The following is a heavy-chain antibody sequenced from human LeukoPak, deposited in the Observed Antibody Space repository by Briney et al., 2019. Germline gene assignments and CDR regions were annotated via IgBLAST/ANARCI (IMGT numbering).Heavy chain of an antibody. J-gene: IGHJ5*02. CDR1: GGSISSYY. Sequence: SETLSLTCTVSGGSISSYYWSWIRQPPGKGLEWIGYIYYSGSTNYNPSLKSRVTISVDTSKNQFSLKLSSVTAADTAAYYCARSVGVRGWFDPWGQGTLVTVSS. V-gene: IGHV4-59*01. CDR3: ARSVGVRGWFDP. D-gene: IGHD3-10*02. CDR2: IYYSGST.